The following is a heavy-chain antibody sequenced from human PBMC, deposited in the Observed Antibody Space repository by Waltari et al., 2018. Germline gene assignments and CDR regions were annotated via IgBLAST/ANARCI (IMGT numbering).Heavy chain of an antibody. CDR2: IRQDGSEK. Sequence: ETHLVESGGGLVQPGGSLRLSCAASGFTFSSYWMTWVRQAPGKGLEWVANIRQDGSEKYYVDSVKGRFTISRDNAKNSLYLQMNSLKADDTAVYYCARHSNTYAFDIWGQGTMVTVSS. D-gene: IGHD2-21*01. J-gene: IGHJ3*02. CDR3: ARHSNTYAFDI. CDR1: GFTFSSYW. V-gene: IGHV3-7*01.